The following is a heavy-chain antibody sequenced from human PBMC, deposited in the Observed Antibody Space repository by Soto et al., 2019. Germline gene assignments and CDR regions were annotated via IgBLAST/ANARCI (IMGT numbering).Heavy chain of an antibody. V-gene: IGHV2-5*02. Sequence: QITLKETGPTLVKPTQTLTLTCTFSGFSLSTSGVGVGWIRQPPGKALEWLALIYWDDDKRYSPSVESRLTIAKDTSKNPVVLTMTNMDAADTATYYCARPNSGNYYYMYVWGEGTTV. CDR3: ARPNSGNYYYMYV. CDR2: IYWDDDK. D-gene: IGHD6-19*01. J-gene: IGHJ6*03. CDR1: GFSLSTSGVG.